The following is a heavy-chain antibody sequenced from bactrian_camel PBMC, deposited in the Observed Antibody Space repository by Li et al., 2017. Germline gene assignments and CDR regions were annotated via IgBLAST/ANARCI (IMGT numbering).Heavy chain of an antibody. CDR2: IDSDGST. J-gene: IGHJ6*01. V-gene: IGHV3S55*01. CDR3: AADHFLRRRLCDALRTNPASAFDY. CDR1: EHTYSRYH. Sequence: HVQLVESGGGSVQAGDSLRLSCTAREHTYSRYHMGWFRQLPGKEREGVAAIDSDGSTTYADSVKGRFTISKDNAKNTLSLQMNSLKPEDTAMYYCAADHFLRRRLCDALRTNPASAFDYWGRGTQVTVS. D-gene: IGHD1*01.